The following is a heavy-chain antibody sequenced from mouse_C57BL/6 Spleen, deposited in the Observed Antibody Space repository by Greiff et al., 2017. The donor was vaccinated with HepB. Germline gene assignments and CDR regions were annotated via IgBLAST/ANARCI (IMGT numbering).Heavy chain of an antibody. J-gene: IGHJ3*01. CDR1: GYTFTSYW. V-gene: IGHV1-5*01. D-gene: IGHD2-5*01. CDR2: IYPGNSDT. Sequence: SGTVLARPGASVKMSCKTSGYTFTSYWMHWVKQRPGQGLEWIGAIYPGNSDTSYNQKFKGKAKLTAVTSASTAYMELSSLTNEDSAVYYCTGIGYSNHEAWFAYWGQGTLVTVSA. CDR3: TGIGYSNHEAWFAY.